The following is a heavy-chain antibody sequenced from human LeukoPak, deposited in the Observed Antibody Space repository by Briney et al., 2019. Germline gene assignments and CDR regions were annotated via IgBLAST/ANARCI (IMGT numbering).Heavy chain of an antibody. CDR3: ARDKEPHLFDYDSSGFDY. D-gene: IGHD3-22*01. CDR2: IIPILGIA. Sequence: SVKVSCKASGGTFSSYATSWVRQAPGQGLEWMGRIIPILGIANYAQKFQGRVTITADKSTSTAYMELSSLRSEDTAVYYCARDKEPHLFDYDSSGFDYWGQGTLVTVSP. CDR1: GGTFSSYA. V-gene: IGHV1-69*04. J-gene: IGHJ4*02.